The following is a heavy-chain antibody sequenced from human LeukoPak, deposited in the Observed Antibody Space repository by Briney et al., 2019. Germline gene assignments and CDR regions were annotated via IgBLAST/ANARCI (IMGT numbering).Heavy chain of an antibody. CDR3: ARHAWGSTCFDY. J-gene: IGHJ4*02. V-gene: IGHV4-39*01. D-gene: IGHD7-27*01. CDR2: IYYSGST. CDR1: GGSISSYY. Sequence: PSETLSLTCTVSGGSISSYYWGWIRQPPGKGLEWIGSIYYSGSTYYNPSLKSRVTISVDTSKNQFSLKLSSVTAADTAVYYCARHAWGSTCFDYWGQGTLVTVSS.